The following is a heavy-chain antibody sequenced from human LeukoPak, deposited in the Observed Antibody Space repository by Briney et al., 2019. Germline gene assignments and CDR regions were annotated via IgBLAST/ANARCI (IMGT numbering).Heavy chain of an antibody. CDR2: IYYSGST. D-gene: IGHD6-13*01. CDR3: ARPRPRIAAAGNWFDP. CDR1: CGSISSSSYY. J-gene: IGHJ5*02. Sequence: SETLSLTCTVSCGSISSSSYYWGWIRQPPGKGLEWSGSIYYSGSTSYNPPLKSRVTISGDTTTNDFSLQLRSVPAAATAVYYCARPRPRIAAAGNWFDPWGQGTLVTVSS. V-gene: IGHV4-39*02.